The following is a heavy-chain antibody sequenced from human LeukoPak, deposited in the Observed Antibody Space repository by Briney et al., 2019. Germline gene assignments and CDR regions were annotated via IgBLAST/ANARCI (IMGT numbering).Heavy chain of an antibody. CDR3: VKGLLTTTSGFDY. CDR2: INSNGRST. J-gene: IGHJ4*02. V-gene: IGHV3-64D*09. D-gene: IGHD4/OR15-4a*01. Sequence: GSLRLSCASSGFTFSSYAMYCIRQAPGKGLEYVAAINSNGRSTYYAESVKGRFTVSRDNSKNTVYLQMSSLRAEDTATYYCVKGLLTTTSGFDYCGQGTLVTVSS. CDR1: GFTFSSYA.